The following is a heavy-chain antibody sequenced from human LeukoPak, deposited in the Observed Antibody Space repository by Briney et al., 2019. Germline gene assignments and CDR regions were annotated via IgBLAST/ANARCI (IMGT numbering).Heavy chain of an antibody. CDR3: ATLITMVRGVIITVNWFDP. CDR2: FDPEDGET. V-gene: IGHV1-24*01. J-gene: IGHJ5*02. D-gene: IGHD3-10*01. Sequence: ASVKVSCKVSGYTLTELSMHWVRQAPGKGLEWMGGFDPEDGETIYAQKFQGRVTMTEDTSTDTAYMELSSLRSEDTAVYYCATLITMVRGVIITVNWFDPRGQGTLVTVSS. CDR1: GYTLTELS.